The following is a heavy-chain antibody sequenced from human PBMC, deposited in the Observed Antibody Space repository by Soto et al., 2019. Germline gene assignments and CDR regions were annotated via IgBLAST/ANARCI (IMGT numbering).Heavy chain of an antibody. CDR1: GYTFTSYD. D-gene: IGHD3-22*01. CDR3: ARVDLTYYYDSSGPAGRYYYYGMDV. J-gene: IGHJ6*02. Sequence: XSVKVSCKASGYTFTSYDINWVREATGQGLEWMGWMNPNSGNTGYSQKFQGRVTMTRNTSISTAYMELSSLRSEDTAVYYCARVDLTYYYDSSGPAGRYYYYGMDVWGQGTTVTVSS. CDR2: MNPNSGNT. V-gene: IGHV1-8*01.